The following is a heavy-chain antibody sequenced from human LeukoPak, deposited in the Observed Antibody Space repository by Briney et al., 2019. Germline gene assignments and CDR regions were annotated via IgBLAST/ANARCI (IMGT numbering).Heavy chain of an antibody. Sequence: SETLPLTCAVYGGSFSGYYWSWIRQPPGKGLEWIGEINHSGSTNYNPSLKSRVTISVDTSKNQFSLKLSSVTAADTAVYYCARGRDYDFWSGYYRSPRDAFDIWGQGTMVTVSS. J-gene: IGHJ3*02. CDR1: GGSFSGYY. CDR2: INHSGST. CDR3: ARGRDYDFWSGYYRSPRDAFDI. D-gene: IGHD3-3*01. V-gene: IGHV4-34*01.